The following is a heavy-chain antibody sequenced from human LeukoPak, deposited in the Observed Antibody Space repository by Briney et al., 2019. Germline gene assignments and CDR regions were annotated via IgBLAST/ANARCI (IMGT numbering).Heavy chain of an antibody. CDR3: ARLIPQKWELPGKWFDP. CDR2: VSAYNGHT. D-gene: IGHD1-26*01. V-gene: IGHV1-18*01. CDR1: GYTFNSYG. Sequence: ASLKVSCKASGYTFNSYGISWVRQAPGQGLEWMGWVSAYNGHTNYARKFQGRVTMTTDTSTSTASMELRSLRSDDTAVYYCARLIPQKWELPGKWFDPWGQGTLVTVSS. J-gene: IGHJ5*02.